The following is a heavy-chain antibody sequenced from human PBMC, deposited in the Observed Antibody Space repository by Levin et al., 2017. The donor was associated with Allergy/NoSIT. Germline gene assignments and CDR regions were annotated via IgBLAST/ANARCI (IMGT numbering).Heavy chain of an antibody. Sequence: GGSLRLSCAASGFTFSSYAMHWVRQAPGKGLEWVAVISYDGSNKYYADSVKGRFTISRDNSKNTLYLQMNSLRAEDTAVYYCARETGNLYGDYGWSQGVFDYWGQGTLVTVSS. CDR3: ARETGNLYGDYGWSQGVFDY. V-gene: IGHV3-30-3*01. J-gene: IGHJ4*02. CDR1: GFTFSSYA. D-gene: IGHD4-17*01. CDR2: ISYDGSNK.